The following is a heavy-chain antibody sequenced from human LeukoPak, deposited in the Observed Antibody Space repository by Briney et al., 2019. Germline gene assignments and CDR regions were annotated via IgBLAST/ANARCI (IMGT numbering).Heavy chain of an antibody. CDR2: INSDGSST. J-gene: IGHJ4*02. CDR3: ARDQYTQALFDY. D-gene: IGHD2-2*02. Sequence: GGSLRLSCAASGFTFSSYWMHWVRQAPGKGLVWVSRINSDGSSTSYADSVKGRFTISRDNAKNTLYLQVNSLRAEDTAVYYCARDQYTQALFDYWGQGTLVTVSS. V-gene: IGHV3-74*01. CDR1: GFTFSSYW.